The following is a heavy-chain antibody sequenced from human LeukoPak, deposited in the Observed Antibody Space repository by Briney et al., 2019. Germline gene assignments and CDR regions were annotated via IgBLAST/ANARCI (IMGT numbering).Heavy chain of an antibody. V-gene: IGHV4-39*07. CDR2: IYYSGST. CDR3: ARVRRIPVAGYYFDY. Sequence: SETLSLTCTVSGGSISSSSYYWGWIRQPPGKGLEWIGSIYYSGSTYYDPSLKSRVTISVDTSKNQFSLKLSSVTAADTAVYCCARVRRIPVAGYYFDYWGQGTLVTVSS. D-gene: IGHD6-19*01. J-gene: IGHJ4*02. CDR1: GGSISSSSYY.